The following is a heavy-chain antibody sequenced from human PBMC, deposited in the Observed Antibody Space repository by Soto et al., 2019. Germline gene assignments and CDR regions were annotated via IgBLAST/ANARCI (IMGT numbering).Heavy chain of an antibody. CDR1: GFTFDNAW. V-gene: IGHV3-15*01. CDR3: TTDLPWSYGALGY. D-gene: IGHD1-26*01. CDR2: IKSKTDGGTT. Sequence: GVSQRLCCAAAGFTFDNAWMTWVRQAPGKGLEWVGRIKSKTDGGTTDYASPVKGRFTISRDDSKNTLYVQMNSLKTEDTAMYYCTTDLPWSYGALGYWGQGTLVTVSS. J-gene: IGHJ4*02.